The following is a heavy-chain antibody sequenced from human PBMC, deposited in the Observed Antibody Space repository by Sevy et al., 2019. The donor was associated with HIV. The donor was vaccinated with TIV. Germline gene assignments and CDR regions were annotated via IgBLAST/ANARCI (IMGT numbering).Heavy chain of an antibody. CDR2: ISAYNGNT. CDR3: AGDWFGVGYYYGMDV. Sequence: ASVKVSCKASGYTFTSYGISWVRQAPGQGLEWMGWISAYNGNTNYAQKLQGRVTMTTDTSTSTAYMELSSLRYDETAEYYCAGDWFGVGYYYGMDVWGQGTTVTVSS. CDR1: GYTFTSYG. V-gene: IGHV1-18*01. D-gene: IGHD3-10*01. J-gene: IGHJ6*02.